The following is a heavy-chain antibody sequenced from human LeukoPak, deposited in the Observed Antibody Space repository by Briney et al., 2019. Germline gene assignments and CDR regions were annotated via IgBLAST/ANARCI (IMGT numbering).Heavy chain of an antibody. CDR3: ARNAYGAQTPSDV. V-gene: IGHV3-11*03. Sequence: GGSLRLSCAAAGFTFSDYYMTWIRQAPGKGLEWLSYISPGSGSAPSADSVKGRFTISRDNAMNSLYLQMSSLRAEDTAVYYCARNAYGAQTPSDVWGQGTTVTVSS. J-gene: IGHJ6*02. CDR1: GFTFSDYY. CDR2: ISPGSGSA. D-gene: IGHD4-17*01.